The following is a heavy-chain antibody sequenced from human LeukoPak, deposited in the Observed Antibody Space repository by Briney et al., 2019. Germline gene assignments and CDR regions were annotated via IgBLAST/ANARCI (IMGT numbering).Heavy chain of an antibody. CDR2: IYYSGST. CDR3: ARDLSPDYYDSSGYYVD. J-gene: IGHJ4*02. Sequence: SETLSLTCTVSGGSISSYYWSWIRQPPGKGLEWIGYIYYSGSTNYNPSLKSRVTISVDTSKNQFSLKLSSVTAADTAVYYCARDLSPDYYDSSGYYVDWGQGTLVTVSS. CDR1: GGSISSYY. V-gene: IGHV4-59*01. D-gene: IGHD3-22*01.